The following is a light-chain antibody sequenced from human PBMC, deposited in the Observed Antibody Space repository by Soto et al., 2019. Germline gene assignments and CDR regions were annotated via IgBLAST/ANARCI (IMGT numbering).Light chain of an antibody. Sequence: IQLTQSPSSLSASVGDRVSISCRASQGNNTFVAWYQQKSGKAPKLLIYGASTLQSGVPSRFSGSGSGTEFTLTISGLQPEDLATYYCQQLTARRFSFGQGTKLDIK. CDR2: GAS. J-gene: IGKJ2*01. CDR1: QGNNTF. CDR3: QQLTARRFS. V-gene: IGKV1-9*01.